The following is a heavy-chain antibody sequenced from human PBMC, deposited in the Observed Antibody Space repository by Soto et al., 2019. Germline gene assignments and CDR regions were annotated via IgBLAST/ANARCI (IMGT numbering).Heavy chain of an antibody. CDR1: GGTFSSYA. D-gene: IGHD3-10*01. V-gene: IGHV1-69*13. Sequence: SVKVSCKASGGTFSSYAISWVRQAPGQGLEWMGGIIPIFGTANYAQKFQGRVTITADESTSTAYMELSSLRAEDTAVYYCARDPLGVIIMNYYQVSYMDVWGKGTTVTVSS. CDR3: ARDPLGVIIMNYYQVSYMDV. CDR2: IIPIFGTA. J-gene: IGHJ6*03.